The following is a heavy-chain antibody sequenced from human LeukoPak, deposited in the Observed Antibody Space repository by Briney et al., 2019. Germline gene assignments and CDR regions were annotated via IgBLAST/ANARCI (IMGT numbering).Heavy chain of an antibody. CDR3: ARDGYSGSDAL. CDR2: IYRSGST. D-gene: IGHD5-12*01. J-gene: IGHJ4*02. CDR1: GYSISSGYY. Sequence: KPSETLSLTCTVSGYSISSGYYWGWIRQPPGKGLEWIGSIYRSGSTNYNPSLKSRVTISVDTSKNQFSLKLSSVTAADTAVYYCARDGYSGSDALWGQGTLVTVSS. V-gene: IGHV4-38-2*02.